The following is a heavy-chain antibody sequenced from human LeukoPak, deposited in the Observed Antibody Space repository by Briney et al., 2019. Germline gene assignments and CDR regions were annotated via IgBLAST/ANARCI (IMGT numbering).Heavy chain of an antibody. CDR2: INPNSGGST. V-gene: IGHV1-46*03. CDR3: ARDSTFCSSTSCYPDY. J-gene: IGHJ4*02. D-gene: IGHD2-2*01. CDR1: GYTFTGYY. Sequence: ASVKVSCKASGYTFTGYYMHWVRQAPGQGLEWMGWINPNSGGSTSYAQKFQGRVTMTRDTSTSTVYMELSSLRSEDTAVYYCARDSTFCSSTSCYPDYWGQGTLVTVSS.